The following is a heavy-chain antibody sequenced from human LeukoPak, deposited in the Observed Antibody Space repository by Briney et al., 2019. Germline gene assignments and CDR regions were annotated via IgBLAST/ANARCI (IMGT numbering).Heavy chain of an antibody. J-gene: IGHJ3*02. CDR2: IYYSGST. D-gene: IGHD3-22*01. CDR3: ARDTHPRPLSMIVVVITRIPRHGAFDI. Sequence: TSETLSLTCTVSGGSISSSSYYWGWIRQPPGKGLEWIGSIYYSGSTYYNPSLKSRVTISVDTSKNQFSLKLSSVTAADTAVYYCARDTHPRPLSMIVVVITRIPRHGAFDIWGQGTMVTVSS. V-gene: IGHV4-39*07. CDR1: GGSISSSSYY.